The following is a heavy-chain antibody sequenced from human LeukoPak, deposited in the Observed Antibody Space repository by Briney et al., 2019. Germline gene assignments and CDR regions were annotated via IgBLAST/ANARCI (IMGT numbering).Heavy chain of an antibody. CDR2: IRGDGNRI. CDR3: TRGRTGYYFDY. J-gene: IGHJ4*02. CDR1: GFTFSHYW. Sequence: GGSLRLSCAASGFTFSHYWMHWVRLGPEKGLVWVSYIRGDGNRIDYADSVKGRFTISRDNAKNTLFLQMNSLGAEDTAVYYCTRGRTGYYFDYWGQGTPVIVSS. V-gene: IGHV3-74*01.